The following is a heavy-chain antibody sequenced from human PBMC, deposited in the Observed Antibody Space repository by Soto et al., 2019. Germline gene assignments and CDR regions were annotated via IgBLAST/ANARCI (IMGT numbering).Heavy chain of an antibody. Sequence: QVQLVESGGGVVQPGRSLRLSCAASGFTFSSYGMHWVRQAPGKGLGWVAVISYDGSNKYYADSVKGRFTISRDNSKNTLYLQMNSLRAEDTAVYYCAKDRGWLNWFDPWGQGTLVTVSS. J-gene: IGHJ5*02. V-gene: IGHV3-30*18. CDR1: GFTFSSYG. D-gene: IGHD6-19*01. CDR2: ISYDGSNK. CDR3: AKDRGWLNWFDP.